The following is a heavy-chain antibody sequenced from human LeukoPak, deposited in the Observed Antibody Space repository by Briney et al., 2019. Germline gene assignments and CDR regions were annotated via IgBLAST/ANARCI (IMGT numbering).Heavy chain of an antibody. CDR3: ARDGLDITTWPYYYYYMDV. V-gene: IGHV3-74*01. Sequence: GGSLRLSCAASGFSFSSYWMHWVRQAPGKGLVWVSRINGDGSSTSYADSVKGRFTISRDNAKNSLYLQMNSLRADDTAVYYCARDGLDITTWPYYYYYMDVWGKGTTVTISS. CDR2: INGDGSST. J-gene: IGHJ6*03. D-gene: IGHD2-2*03. CDR1: GFSFSSYW.